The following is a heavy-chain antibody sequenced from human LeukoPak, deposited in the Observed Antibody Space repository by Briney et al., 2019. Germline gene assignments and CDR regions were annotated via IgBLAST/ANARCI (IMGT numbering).Heavy chain of an antibody. Sequence: GGSLRLSCAASGFTFSSYAMHWVRQAPGKGLEWVAVISYDGSNKYYADSVKGRFTISRDNSKNTLYLQMNSLRAEDTAVYYCAGEGLFSEDVDIVATFLASHAFDIWGQGTMVTVSS. CDR3: AGEGLFSEDVDIVATFLASHAFDI. V-gene: IGHV3-30*04. J-gene: IGHJ3*02. CDR2: ISYDGSNK. D-gene: IGHD5-12*01. CDR1: GFTFSSYA.